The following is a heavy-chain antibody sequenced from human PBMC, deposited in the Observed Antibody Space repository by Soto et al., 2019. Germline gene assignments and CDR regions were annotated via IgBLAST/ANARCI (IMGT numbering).Heavy chain of an antibody. V-gene: IGHV4-34*01. CDR3: AGGRIVVVPAARRVHNWFDP. J-gene: IGHJ5*02. D-gene: IGHD2-2*01. Sequence: PSETLSLTCAAYGGSFSGYYWSWIRQPPGKGLEWIGEINHSGSTNYNPSLKSRVTISVDTSKNQFSLKLSSVTAADTAVYYCAGGRIVVVPAARRVHNWFDPWGQGTLVTVSS. CDR2: INHSGST. CDR1: GGSFSGYY.